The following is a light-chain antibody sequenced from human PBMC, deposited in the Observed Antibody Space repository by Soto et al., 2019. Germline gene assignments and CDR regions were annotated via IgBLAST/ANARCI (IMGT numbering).Light chain of an antibody. CDR3: QQYYDTLFT. CDR1: QSVLYSSYNKNY. J-gene: IGKJ4*01. V-gene: IGKV4-1*01. CDR2: WAS. Sequence: DIVMTQSPDSLTLSLAERATINCKFSQSVLYSSYNKNYFAWCQQKPGQPPKVLIYWASIRESGVPDRFSGRGSGTDFTLTISNLQAEDVAVYYCQQYYDTLFTFGGGTKVEIK.